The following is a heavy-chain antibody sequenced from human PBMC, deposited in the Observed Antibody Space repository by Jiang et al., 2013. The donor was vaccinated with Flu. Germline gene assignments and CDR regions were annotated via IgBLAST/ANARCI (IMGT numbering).Heavy chain of an antibody. D-gene: IGHD3/OR15-3a*01. V-gene: IGHV4-34*01. J-gene: IGHJ4*02. CDR3: ARGGLAIPPLPYYFDY. CDR1: GGSFSGYY. Sequence: YGGSFSGYYWSWIRQPPGKGLEWIGEINHSGSTNYNPSLKSRVTISVDTSKNQXSLKLSSVTAADTAVYYCARGGLAIPPLPYYFDYWGQGTLVTVSS. CDR2: INHSGST.